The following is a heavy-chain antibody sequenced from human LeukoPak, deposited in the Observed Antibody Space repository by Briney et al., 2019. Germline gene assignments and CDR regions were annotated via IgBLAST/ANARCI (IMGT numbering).Heavy chain of an antibody. V-gene: IGHV3-30*18. D-gene: IGHD3-10*01. J-gene: IGHJ4*02. CDR1: GFTFNNYG. Sequence: PGRSLRLSCAASGFTFNNYGMHWVRQAPGKGLEWVAIISYDGSNTYYADSVEGRFTISRDNSKNTLYLQMNSLRAEDTAVYYCANENYYGSGSYADHWGQGTLVTVSS. CDR2: ISYDGSNT. CDR3: ANENYYGSGSYADH.